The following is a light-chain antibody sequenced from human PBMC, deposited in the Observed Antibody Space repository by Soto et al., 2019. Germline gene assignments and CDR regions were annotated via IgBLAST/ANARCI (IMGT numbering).Light chain of an antibody. Sequence: EIVLTQSPGTLSLSPGERATLSCRASQSVSSSYLAWYQQKPGQAPRLLIYGASSRATGIPDRFSGSGSGTEFTLTISSLQSDDFALYYCQQYNDWPLTFGQGTKVDIK. J-gene: IGKJ1*01. CDR1: QSVSSSY. CDR2: GAS. CDR3: QQYNDWPLT. V-gene: IGKV3-20*01.